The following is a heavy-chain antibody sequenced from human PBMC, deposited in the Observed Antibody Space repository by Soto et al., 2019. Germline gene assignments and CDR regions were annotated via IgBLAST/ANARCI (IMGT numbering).Heavy chain of an antibody. CDR1: GFTFSTSS. D-gene: IGHD1-26*01. V-gene: IGHV3-23*01. J-gene: IGHJ3*02. CDR2: ISGSGDIT. Sequence: EVQVLESGGDLVQPGGSLRLTCAVSGFTFSTSSMNWVRQAPGKGLEWVSSISGSGDITYYADSVKGRFTTSRDNSKSTVYLQMNRLRVEDTAVYHCAKGWDASIADAFDSWGQGTIVTVSS. CDR3: AKGWDASIADAFDS.